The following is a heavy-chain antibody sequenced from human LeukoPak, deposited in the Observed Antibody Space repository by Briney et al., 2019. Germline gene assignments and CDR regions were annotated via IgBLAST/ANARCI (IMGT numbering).Heavy chain of an antibody. D-gene: IGHD6-19*01. Sequence: GRSLRLSCAASGFTFSSCTMNWVRLAPGKGLEWVSFISTSSSCTYYADSVKGRFTISRDNARNSLYLQMNSLRAEDTAVYYCARDQWLVRDHYMDVWGKGTTVIVSS. CDR2: ISTSSSCT. CDR3: ARDQWLVRDHYMDV. J-gene: IGHJ6*03. CDR1: GFTFSSCT. V-gene: IGHV3-21*01.